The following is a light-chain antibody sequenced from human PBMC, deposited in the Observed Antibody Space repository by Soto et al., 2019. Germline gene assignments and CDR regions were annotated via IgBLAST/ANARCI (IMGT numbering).Light chain of an antibody. J-gene: IGLJ2*01. Sequence: QSALTQPASVSGSPGQSITISCTGTSSDVGGYNYVSWYQQHPGKAPKLMIYDVRNRPSGVSHRFSGSKSGNTASLTISGLQDEDDADYYCSSYTSSSTLGFGGGTQLTVL. V-gene: IGLV2-14*01. CDR3: SSYTSSSTLG. CDR1: SSDVGGYNY. CDR2: DVR.